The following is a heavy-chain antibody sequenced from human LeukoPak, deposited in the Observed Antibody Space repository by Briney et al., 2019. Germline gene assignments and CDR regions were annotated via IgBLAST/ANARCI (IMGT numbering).Heavy chain of an antibody. CDR2: IYYSGST. Sequence: KPSETLSLTCTVSGGSISSSSYYWGWIRQPPGKGLEWIGSIYYSGSTYYNPSLKSRVTISVDTSKNQFSLKLSSVTAADTAVYYCARPTNWNDVDDYWGQGTLVTVSS. CDR1: GGSISSSSYY. CDR3: ARPTNWNDVDDY. J-gene: IGHJ4*02. D-gene: IGHD1-1*01. V-gene: IGHV4-39*01.